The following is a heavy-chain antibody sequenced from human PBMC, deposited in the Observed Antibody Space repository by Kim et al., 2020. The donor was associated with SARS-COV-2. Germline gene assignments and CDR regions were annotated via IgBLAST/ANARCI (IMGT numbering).Heavy chain of an antibody. V-gene: IGHV6-1*01. J-gene: IGHJ4*02. Sequence: VSVKSRITINPDTSKNQFSLQLNSVTPEDTAVYYCARADFRNGYWTYYFVYWGQGTLVTVSS. D-gene: IGHD3-3*01. CDR3: ARADFRNGYWTYYFVY.